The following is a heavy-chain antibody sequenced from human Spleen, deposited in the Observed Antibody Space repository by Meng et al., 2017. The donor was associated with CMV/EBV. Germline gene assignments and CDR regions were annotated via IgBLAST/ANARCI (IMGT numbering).Heavy chain of an antibody. D-gene: IGHD6-6*01. CDR2: INPNSGGT. Sequence: ASVKVSCKASGYIFNDYYIHWVRQAPGQGLDWMGWINPNSGGTNYAQKFQGRVTLTRDTSISTAYMELSSLRSDDTAVYYCARERSSSSGDYYYYGMDVWGQGTTVTVSS. V-gene: IGHV1-2*02. J-gene: IGHJ6*02. CDR3: ARERSSSSGDYYYYGMDV. CDR1: GYIFNDYY.